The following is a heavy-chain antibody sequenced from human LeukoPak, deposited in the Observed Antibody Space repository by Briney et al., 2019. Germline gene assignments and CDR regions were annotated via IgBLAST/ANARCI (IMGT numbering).Heavy chain of an antibody. CDR1: GFTFSNSA. V-gene: IGHV3-23*01. Sequence: GGSLRLSCAASGFTFSNSAMSWVRQAPGKGLEWVSTLSGSGITTYYADSVKGRFTISRDNSKNTLYLQMNSLRAEDTAVYYCAKGIYSSGGSSFDYWGHGTLSTVS. CDR2: LSGSGITT. J-gene: IGHJ4*01. CDR3: AKGIYSSGGSSFDY. D-gene: IGHD6-19*01.